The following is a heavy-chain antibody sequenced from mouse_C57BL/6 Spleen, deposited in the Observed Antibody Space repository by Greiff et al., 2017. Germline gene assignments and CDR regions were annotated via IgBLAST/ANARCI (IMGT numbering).Heavy chain of an antibody. CDR1: GFNIKDYY. D-gene: IGHD2-10*01. CDR2: IDPEDGDT. V-gene: IGHV14-1*01. Sequence: VHVKQSGAELVRPGASVKLSCTASGFNIKDYYMHWVKQRPEQGLEWIGRIDPEDGDTEYAPKFQGKATMTADTSSNTAYLQLSSLTSEDTAVYYCTTSYYGNYPYFDYWGQGTTLTVSS. CDR3: TTSYYGNYPYFDY. J-gene: IGHJ2*01.